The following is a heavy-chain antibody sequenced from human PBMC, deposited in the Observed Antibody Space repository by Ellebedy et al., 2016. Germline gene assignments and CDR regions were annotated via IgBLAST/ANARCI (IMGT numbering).Heavy chain of an antibody. Sequence: GESLKIXCAASGFTFKTYALSWVRQAPGEGLEWVSTLSGSGPKTYYADPVQGRFTISRDNSKSTLYLQMNSLRAEDTAVYYCAKHETDGDYYFDLWGRGTLVTVSS. CDR3: AKHETDGDYYFDL. V-gene: IGHV3-23*01. CDR2: LSGSGPKT. J-gene: IGHJ2*01. CDR1: GFTFKTYA. D-gene: IGHD2-21*01.